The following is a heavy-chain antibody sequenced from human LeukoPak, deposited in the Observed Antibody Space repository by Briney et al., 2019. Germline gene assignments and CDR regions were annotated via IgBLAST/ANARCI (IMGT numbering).Heavy chain of an antibody. CDR3: ARVVVTATRFDY. CDR1: GFTFSYYT. J-gene: IGHJ4*02. CDR2: ISYDGGNE. D-gene: IGHD2-21*02. Sequence: VQPGRSLILSCAASGFTFSYYTMHWVRQAPGKGLERVAVISYDGGNEYYADSVKGRFTISRDNSKNTLYLQMNSLRVEDTAVYYCARVVVTATRFDYWGQGTLVTVSS. V-gene: IGHV3-30-3*01.